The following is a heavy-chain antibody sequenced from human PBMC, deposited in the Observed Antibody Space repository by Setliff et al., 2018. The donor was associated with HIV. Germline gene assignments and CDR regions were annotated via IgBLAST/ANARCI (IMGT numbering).Heavy chain of an antibody. CDR2: IYTSGP. J-gene: IGHJ4*02. CDR1: GDSISSGSNY. V-gene: IGHV4-61*02. Sequence: CTVSGDSISSGSNYWSWIRQPAGKGLGWIGRIYTSGPRYNPSLENRVTISVDTSKSQFFLMLSSVTAADTAVYYCARASSDIPGVDSNYFDDWGQGTLVTVSS. D-gene: IGHD2-2*01. CDR3: ARASSDIPGVDSNYFDD.